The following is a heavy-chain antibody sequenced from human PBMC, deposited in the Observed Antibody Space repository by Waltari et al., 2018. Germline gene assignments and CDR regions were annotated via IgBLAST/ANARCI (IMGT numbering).Heavy chain of an antibody. CDR1: GYTFSGYY. V-gene: IGHV1-2*02. CDR2: INPNSGDT. J-gene: IGHJ6*03. Sequence: QVQLVQSGAEVKKPGASVMLSCKASGYTFSGYYMPWVRQAPGQGLEWMGWINPNSGDTNYAQKFQGRVTMTRDTSISTAYMEVSRLRSDDTAVYYCARSPSPSYYYHYYMDVWDKGTTVTVSS. CDR3: ARSPSPSYYYHYYMDV.